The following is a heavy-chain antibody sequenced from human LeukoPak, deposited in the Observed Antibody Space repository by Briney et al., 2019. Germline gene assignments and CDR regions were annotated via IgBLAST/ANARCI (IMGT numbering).Heavy chain of an antibody. CDR2: IYYSGST. V-gene: IGHV4-39*01. CDR1: GGSISSSSYY. D-gene: IGHD1/OR15-1a*01. Sequence: SETLSLTCTVSGGSISSSSYYWGWIRQPPGKGLEWIGSIYYSGSTYYNPSLKSRVTISVDTSKNQFSLKLSSVTAADTAVYHCARNIWRFDPWGQGTLVTVSS. J-gene: IGHJ5*02. CDR3: ARNIWRFDP.